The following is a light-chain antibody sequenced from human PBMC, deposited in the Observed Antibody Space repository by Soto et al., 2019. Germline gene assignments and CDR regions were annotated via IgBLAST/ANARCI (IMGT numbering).Light chain of an antibody. V-gene: IGLV1-51*01. CDR3: ATWDGSLPGEV. CDR2: DNN. J-gene: IGLJ2*01. CDR1: SSNIGNNY. Sequence: QSVLTQSPSVSAAPGQKFTISSPGSSSNIGNNYVSWYQQLPGTAPKLLIYDNNKRPSGIPDRFSGSKSGTSGTLDITGLQTGDEADYYCATWDGSLPGEVFGGGTKLTVL.